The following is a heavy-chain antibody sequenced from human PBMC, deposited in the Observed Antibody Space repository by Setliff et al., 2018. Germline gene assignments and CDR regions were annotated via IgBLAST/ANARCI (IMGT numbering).Heavy chain of an antibody. V-gene: IGHV3-23*01. Sequence: GESLKISCAASGFVFGTYAVTWLRQAPGKGLEWVSSITVSGHTTYADSVEGRFSISRDNSRNTLYLQMNSLRAEDTASYFCSRDPNGDYVGAFDPWGQGILVTVSS. CDR1: GFVFGTYA. J-gene: IGHJ5*02. D-gene: IGHD4-17*01. CDR2: ITVSGHTT. CDR3: SRDPNGDYVGAFDP.